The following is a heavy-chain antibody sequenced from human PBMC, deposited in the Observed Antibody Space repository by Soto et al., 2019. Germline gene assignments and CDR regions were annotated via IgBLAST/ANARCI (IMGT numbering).Heavy chain of an antibody. CDR3: AVPTGY. CDR1: GYTFTDYD. J-gene: IGHJ4*02. Sequence: QVRVVQSGAAVKKPGASVKVSCKTSGYTFTDYDINWVRQAPGQGVEWMGWVSPDHDNAGYAQQFEGRVTMTSDTSISTTYMELTNLRSEDTSVYYCAVPTGYWGQGTKVTVSS. CDR2: VSPDHDNA. V-gene: IGHV1-8*01. D-gene: IGHD2-8*02.